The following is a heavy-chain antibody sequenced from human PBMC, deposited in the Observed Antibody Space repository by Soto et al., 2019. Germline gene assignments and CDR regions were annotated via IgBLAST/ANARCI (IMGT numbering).Heavy chain of an antibody. CDR3: ARSYYYDSSGHYYSWFDP. CDR1: GGSISSYY. D-gene: IGHD3-22*01. Sequence: SETLSLTCTVSGGSISSYYWSWIRQPPGKGLEWIGYIYYSGSTNYNPSLKSRVTISVDTSKSQFSLKLSSVTAADTAVYYCARSYYYDSSGHYYSWFDPWGQGTLVTVSS. CDR2: IYYSGST. V-gene: IGHV4-59*01. J-gene: IGHJ5*02.